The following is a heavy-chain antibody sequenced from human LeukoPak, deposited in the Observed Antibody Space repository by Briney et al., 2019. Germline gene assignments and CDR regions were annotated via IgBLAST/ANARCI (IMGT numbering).Heavy chain of an antibody. D-gene: IGHD4-17*01. J-gene: IGHJ4*02. Sequence: GGSLRLSCAASGFTVSSNYMSWVRQAPGKGLEWVSVIYSGGSTYYADSVKGRFTISRDNSKNTLYLQMNSLRAEDTAVYYCARNDYGDYLDSGGQEPLVTVSS. CDR1: GFTVSSNY. CDR2: IYSGGST. CDR3: ARNDYGDYLDS. V-gene: IGHV3-66*01.